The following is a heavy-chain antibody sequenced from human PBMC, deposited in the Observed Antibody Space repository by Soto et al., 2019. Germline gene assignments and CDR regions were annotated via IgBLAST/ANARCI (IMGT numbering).Heavy chain of an antibody. CDR3: ARDSDTSGYYSIFDS. CDR1: GFTFSTYG. CDR2: IWSDGRNK. V-gene: IGHV3-33*01. Sequence: GGSLRLSCAASGFTFSTYGIHWVRQAPGKGLEWVSVIWSDGRNKYYADSVKGRFTISRDNSKNTVYLEMNSLRAEDTAVYYCARDSDTSGYYSIFDSWGQGTLVTVSS. D-gene: IGHD3-22*01. J-gene: IGHJ4*02.